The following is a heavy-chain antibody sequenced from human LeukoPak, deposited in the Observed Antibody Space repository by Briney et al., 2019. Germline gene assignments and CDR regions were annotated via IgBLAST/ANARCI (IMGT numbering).Heavy chain of an antibody. V-gene: IGHV3-48*03. D-gene: IGHD2-15*01. CDR3: ASLVVVAAKAHDY. J-gene: IGHJ4*02. CDR1: GFTFSSYE. CDR2: ISSSGSTI. Sequence: PGGSLRLSCAASGFTFSSYEMNWVRQAPGKGLEWVSYISSSGSTIYYADSVKGRFTISRDNAKNSLYLQMNSLRAEDTAVYYCASLVVVAAKAHDYRGQGTLVTVSS.